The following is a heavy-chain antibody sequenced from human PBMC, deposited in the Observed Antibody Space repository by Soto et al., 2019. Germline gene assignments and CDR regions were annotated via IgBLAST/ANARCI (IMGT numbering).Heavy chain of an antibody. V-gene: IGHV4-30-4*01. CDR1: GGSITTVDYW. CDR3: ARGPSGDKVDS. J-gene: IGHJ4*02. Sequence: SATLSLTCTVSGGSITTVDYWWCWIRQSPDIGLEWIGHIYDGGRTYNNPSLESRVTMSVDTSKSQLSLTLSSVSAADTAVYYCARGPSGDKVDSWGQGTLVTVSS. CDR2: IYDGGRT. D-gene: IGHD7-27*01.